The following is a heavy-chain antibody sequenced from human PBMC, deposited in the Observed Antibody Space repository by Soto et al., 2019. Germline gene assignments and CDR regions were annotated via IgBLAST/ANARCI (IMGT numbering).Heavy chain of an antibody. CDR2: ISYDGSNK. V-gene: IGHV3-30*18. CDR3: AKDWLADDY. J-gene: IGHJ4*02. D-gene: IGHD6-19*01. CDR1: GFTFSSYG. Sequence: QGQLVESGGGVVQPGRSLRLSCAASGFTFSSYGMHWVRQAPGKGLEWVAVISYDGSNKYYADSVKGRFTISRDNSKNTLYLQMNSLRVEDTAVYYCAKDWLADDYWGQETLVTVSS.